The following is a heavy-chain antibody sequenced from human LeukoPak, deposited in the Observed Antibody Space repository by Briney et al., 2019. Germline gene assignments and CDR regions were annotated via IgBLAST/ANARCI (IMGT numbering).Heavy chain of an antibody. CDR2: IRHDGANK. CDR1: GFTFITYG. CDR3: AKDYGYYGSGSLLDY. Sequence: GGSLRLSCAASGFTFITYGMHWVRQVPGKGPEWVAFIRHDGANKYYTDPVKGRFTISRDNSKNTVYLQMSSLRAEDTAVYYCAKDYGYYGSGSLLDYWGQGTRVTVSS. V-gene: IGHV3-30*02. J-gene: IGHJ4*02. D-gene: IGHD3-10*01.